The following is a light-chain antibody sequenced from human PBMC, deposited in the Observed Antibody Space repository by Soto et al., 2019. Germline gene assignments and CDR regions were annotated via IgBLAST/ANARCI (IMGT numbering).Light chain of an antibody. CDR3: SSYTRSSTQG. CDR1: SSDVGAYNY. Sequence: QSALTQPASVSGSPGQSITISCTGTSSDVGAYNYVSWYQQHPGKAPKLMIYEVSNRPSGVSNRFSGSKSGNTASLTISGLQAEDEADYYCSSYTRSSTQGFGTGTKLTVL. V-gene: IGLV2-14*01. CDR2: EVS. J-gene: IGLJ1*01.